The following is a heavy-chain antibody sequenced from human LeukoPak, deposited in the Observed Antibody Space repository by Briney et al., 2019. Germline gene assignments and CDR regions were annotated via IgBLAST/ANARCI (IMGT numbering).Heavy chain of an antibody. J-gene: IGHJ3*02. CDR1: GFTFSSFG. Sequence: GGSLRLSCAASGFTFSSFGMHWVRQAPGKGLEWVEVIWYDGSNKYYADSVKGRFTISRDNSKNTLYLQMNSLRAEDTAVYYCATDWDSSGSSAFDIWGQGTMVTVSS. D-gene: IGHD3-22*01. CDR3: ATDWDSSGSSAFDI. CDR2: IWYDGSNK. V-gene: IGHV3-33*03.